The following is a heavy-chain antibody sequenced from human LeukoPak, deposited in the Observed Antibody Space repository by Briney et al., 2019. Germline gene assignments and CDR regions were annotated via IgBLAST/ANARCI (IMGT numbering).Heavy chain of an antibody. J-gene: IGHJ3*02. CDR1: GFTFSSYA. Sequence: PGGSLRLSCAASGFTFSSYAMSWVRQAPGKGLEWVSAISGSGGSTYYADSVKGRFTISRDNSKNTLYLQMNSLRAEDTAVYYCAKEDKYRSSGYYYTPDAFDIWGQGTMVTVSS. CDR3: AKEDKYRSSGYYYTPDAFDI. V-gene: IGHV3-23*01. D-gene: IGHD3-22*01. CDR2: ISGSGGST.